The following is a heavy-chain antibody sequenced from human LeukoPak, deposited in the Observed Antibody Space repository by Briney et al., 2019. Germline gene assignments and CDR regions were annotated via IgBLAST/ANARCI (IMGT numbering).Heavy chain of an antibody. J-gene: IGHJ4*02. CDR3: ARKSSTSMAGY. D-gene: IGHD2-2*01. Sequence: GGSLRLSCAASGSTFSSYWMSWVRQAPGKGLEWVANIKQDGSEKYYVDSVKGRFTISRDNAKNSLYLQMNSLRAEDTAVYYCARKSSTSMAGYWGQGTLVTVSS. CDR2: IKQDGSEK. V-gene: IGHV3-7*03. CDR1: GSTFSSYW.